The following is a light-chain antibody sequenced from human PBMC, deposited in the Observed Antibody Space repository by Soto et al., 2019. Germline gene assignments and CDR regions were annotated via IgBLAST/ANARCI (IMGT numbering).Light chain of an antibody. CDR2: HVS. CDR1: SSDLGAYNC. Sequence: QSALTQPASVYGSPGQSSNIACTGTSSDLGAYNCVSGYQQQPGRAPKLKMYHVSIRPSGVSDRVSGSKSGSTASLTVSGVQAEYEADYCGHSKTSSTTVIFGGGTKLTVL. CDR3: HSKTSSTTVI. J-gene: IGLJ2*01. V-gene: IGLV2-14*03.